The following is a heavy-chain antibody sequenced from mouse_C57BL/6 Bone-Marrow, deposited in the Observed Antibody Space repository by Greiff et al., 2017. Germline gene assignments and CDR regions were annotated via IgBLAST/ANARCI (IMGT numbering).Heavy chain of an antibody. J-gene: IGHJ1*03. V-gene: IGHV1-9*01. CDR2: ILSGSGST. D-gene: IGHD1-1*01. Sequence: QVQLQQSGAELMKPGASVKLSCKATGYTFTGYWIAWVKQRPGHGLEWIGEILSGSGSTNYNDKFKGNVTFTEDTSTNIAYMQLSSLTTEDSAIYYCARVTTVALDVWGTGTTVTVSS. CDR1: GYTFTGYW. CDR3: ARVTTVALDV.